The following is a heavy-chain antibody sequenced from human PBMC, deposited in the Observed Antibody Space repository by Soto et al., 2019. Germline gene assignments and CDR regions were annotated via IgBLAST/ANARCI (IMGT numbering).Heavy chain of an antibody. CDR2: ISAYNGNT. V-gene: IGHV1-18*01. CDR1: GYTFTSYG. D-gene: IGHD6-6*01. J-gene: IGHJ6*02. CDR3: ARAYSSSTDNYYYGMDV. Sequence: GASVKVSCKASGYTFTSYGISWVRQAPGQGLEWMGWISAYNGNTNYAQKLQGRVTMTTDTSTSTAYMELRSLRSDDTAVYYCARAYSSSTDNYYYGMDVWGQGTTVTVSS.